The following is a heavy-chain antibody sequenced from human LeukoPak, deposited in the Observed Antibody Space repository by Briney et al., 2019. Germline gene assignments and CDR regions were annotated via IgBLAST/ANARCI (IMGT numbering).Heavy chain of an antibody. CDR3: ARRAGAYSHPYDY. Sequence: GGSLRLSRTVSGFTVSSNSMSWVRQAPGKGLEWVSFIYSDNTHYSDSVKGRFTISRDNSKNTLYLQMNSLRAEDTAVYYCARRAGAYSHPYDYWGQGTLVTVSS. CDR2: IYSDNT. V-gene: IGHV3-53*01. J-gene: IGHJ4*02. D-gene: IGHD4/OR15-4a*01. CDR1: GFTVSSNS.